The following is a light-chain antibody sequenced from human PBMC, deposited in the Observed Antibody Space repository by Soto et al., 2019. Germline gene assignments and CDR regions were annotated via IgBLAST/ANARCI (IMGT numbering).Light chain of an antibody. CDR3: SSYTSSGTLYV. CDR2: DVS. J-gene: IGLJ1*01. CDR1: NSDVGGYEY. Sequence: QSVLTQSAAVSGSPGQSVTISCTGTNSDVGGYEYVSWYQQHPGKVPKLMIYDVSNRPSGVSNRFSGSKSGNTASLTISGLQAEDEADYYCSSYTSSGTLYVFGTGTKVTVL. V-gene: IGLV2-14*01.